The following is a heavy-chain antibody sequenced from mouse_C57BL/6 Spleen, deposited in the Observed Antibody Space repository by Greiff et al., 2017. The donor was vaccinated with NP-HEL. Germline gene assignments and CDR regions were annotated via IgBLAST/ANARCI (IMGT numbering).Heavy chain of an antibody. CDR2: IDPSDSYT. Sequence: QVQLQQPGDELVMPGASVKLSCKASGYTFTSYWMHWVKQRPGQGLEWIGEIDPSDSYTNYNQKFKGKSTLTVDKSSSTAYMQLSSLTSEDSAVYYCARRGYYFDYWGQGTTLTVSS. J-gene: IGHJ2*01. CDR3: ARRGYYFDY. V-gene: IGHV1-69*01. CDR1: GYTFTSYW.